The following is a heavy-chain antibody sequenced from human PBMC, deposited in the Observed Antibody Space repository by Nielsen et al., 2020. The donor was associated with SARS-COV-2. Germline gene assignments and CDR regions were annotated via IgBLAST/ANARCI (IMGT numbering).Heavy chain of an antibody. V-gene: IGHV3-48*01. CDR1: GFTFSSYS. Sequence: GESLKIPCAASGFTFSSYSMNWVRQVPGKGLEWVSYISSSGSTIYYADSVKGRFTISRDNAKNSLYLQMHSLRAEDTAVYYCARDQSGSLGDPLLYSSKTRHLAYWGQGTLVTVSS. D-gene: IGHD6-13*01. J-gene: IGHJ4*02. CDR3: ARDQSGSLGDPLLYSSKTRHLAY. CDR2: ISSSGSTI.